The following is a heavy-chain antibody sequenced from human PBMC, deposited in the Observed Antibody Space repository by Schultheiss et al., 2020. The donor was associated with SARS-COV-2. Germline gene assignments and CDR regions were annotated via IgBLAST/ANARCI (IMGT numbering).Heavy chain of an antibody. V-gene: IGHV4-31*11. D-gene: IGHD3-9*01. CDR2: IYNSGSS. J-gene: IGHJ5*02. CDR1: GGSISSGSYY. CDR3: ARRVRYFDWLSRNWFDP. Sequence: SQTLSLTCAVSGGSISSGSYYWSWIRQPPGTGLEWIGYIYNSGSSNYNPSLKSRVTISVDTSKNQFSLKLSSVTAADTAVYYCARRVRYFDWLSRNWFDPWGQGTLVTVSS.